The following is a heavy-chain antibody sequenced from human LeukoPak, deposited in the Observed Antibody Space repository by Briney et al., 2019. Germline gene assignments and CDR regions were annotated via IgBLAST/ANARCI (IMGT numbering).Heavy chain of an antibody. CDR3: ARATGGTTTRFDY. J-gene: IGHJ4*02. CDR1: GFTFSSYA. D-gene: IGHD1-1*01. V-gene: IGHV3-23*01. CDR2: ISGSGGTT. Sequence: GGSLRLSCAASGFTFSSYAMSWVRQAPGKGLEWVSAISGSGGTTYYADSVKGRFTISRDNSENTLYLQMNNLRAEDTAVYYCARATGGTTTRFDYWGQGTLVTVSS.